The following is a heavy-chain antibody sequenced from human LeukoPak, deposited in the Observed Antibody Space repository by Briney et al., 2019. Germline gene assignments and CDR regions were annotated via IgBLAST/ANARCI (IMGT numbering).Heavy chain of an antibody. D-gene: IGHD5-18*01. CDR3: ARVGAMVL. Sequence: GASVKVSCKSSGYTFTVYYMHWVRQAPGQGLEWMGWINPNSGGTNYAQKFQGRVTMTRDKSISTAYMDLSSLRSDDTAVYYCARVGAMVLWGQGTQVTVSS. CDR1: GYTFTVYY. CDR2: INPNSGGT. J-gene: IGHJ4*02. V-gene: IGHV1-2*02.